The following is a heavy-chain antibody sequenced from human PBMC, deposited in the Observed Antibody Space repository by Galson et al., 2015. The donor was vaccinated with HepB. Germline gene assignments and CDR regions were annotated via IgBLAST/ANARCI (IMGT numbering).Heavy chain of an antibody. CDR2: IKSKASNYAP. J-gene: IGHJ4*02. CDR1: GFIFSGSA. D-gene: IGHD6-13*01. V-gene: IGHV3-73*01. CDR3: SRVGDLSGYSSR. Sequence: SLRLSCAASGFIFSGSAMHWVRQASGKGPEWVGRIKSKASNYAPSYVPSLQGRFTISRDDSKNMAFMHMKSLKTEDTAVYYCSRVGDLSGYSSRWGQGTLVTGAS.